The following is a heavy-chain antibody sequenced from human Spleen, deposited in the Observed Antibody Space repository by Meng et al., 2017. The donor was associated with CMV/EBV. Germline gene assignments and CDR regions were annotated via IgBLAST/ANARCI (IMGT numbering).Heavy chain of an antibody. D-gene: IGHD2-2*01. Sequence: SCAASGFTFSSYAMHWVRQAPGKGLEWVAVISYDGSNKYYADSVKGRFTISRDNSKNTLYLQMNSLRAEDTAVYYCARLSGYCSSTSCYFGGMDVWGQGTTVTVSS. CDR3: ARLSGYCSSTSCYFGGMDV. CDR1: GFTFSSYA. CDR2: ISYDGSNK. J-gene: IGHJ6*02. V-gene: IGHV3-30-3*01.